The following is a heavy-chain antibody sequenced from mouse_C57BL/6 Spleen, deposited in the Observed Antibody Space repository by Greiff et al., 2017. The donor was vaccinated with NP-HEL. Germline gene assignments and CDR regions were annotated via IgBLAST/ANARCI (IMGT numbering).Heavy chain of an antibody. J-gene: IGHJ4*01. V-gene: IGHV1-53*01. CDR3: ARWGGRIPYAMDY. Sequence: QVQLKQPGTELVKPGASVKLSCKASGYTFTSYWMHWVKQRPGQGLEWIGNINPSNGGTNYNEKFKSKATLTVDKSSSTAYMQLSSLTSEDSAVYYCARWGGRIPYAMDYWGQGTSVTVSS. CDR1: GYTFTSYW. D-gene: IGHD3-3*01. CDR2: INPSNGGT.